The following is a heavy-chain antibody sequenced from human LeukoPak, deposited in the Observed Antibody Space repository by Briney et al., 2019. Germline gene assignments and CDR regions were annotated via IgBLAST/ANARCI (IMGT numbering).Heavy chain of an antibody. CDR1: GFTFSSYG. CDR2: IWYDGSNK. Sequence: GRSLRLSCAASGFTFSSYGMHWVRQAPGKGLEWVAVIWYDGSNKYYADSVKGRFTISRDNSKNTLYLQMNSLRAEDTAVYYCARGSTVVTPYYFDYWGQGTLVTVPS. CDR3: ARGSTVVTPYYFDY. J-gene: IGHJ4*02. D-gene: IGHD4-23*01. V-gene: IGHV3-33*01.